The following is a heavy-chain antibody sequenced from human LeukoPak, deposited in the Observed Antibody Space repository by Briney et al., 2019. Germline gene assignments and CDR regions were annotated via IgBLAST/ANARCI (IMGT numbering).Heavy chain of an antibody. D-gene: IGHD3-10*01. Sequence: GSLRLSCAASGFTFSSYAMSWVRQAPGKGLEWVSAISASGGSAYYADSVKGRFTISRDNSKNMLYQQMHSLRDEDTAVYYCAKQEPGTYYCGSGSYYNAPYFDYWGQGTLVTVSS. J-gene: IGHJ4*02. CDR2: ISASGGSA. V-gene: IGHV3-23*01. CDR1: GFTFSSYA. CDR3: AKQEPGTYYCGSGSYYNAPYFDY.